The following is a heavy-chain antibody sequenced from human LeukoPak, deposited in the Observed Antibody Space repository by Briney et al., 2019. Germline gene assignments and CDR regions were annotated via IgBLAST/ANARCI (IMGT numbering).Heavy chain of an antibody. CDR3: ARGVEAARWYYYYYMDV. D-gene: IGHD6-6*01. Sequence: SETLSLTCTVSGGSISSRSYYWGWIRQPPGKGLEWIGSIYYSGSTYYNPSLKSRVTISVDTSKNQFSLKLSSVTAADTAVYYCARGVEAARWYYYYYMDVWGKGTTVTVSS. CDR2: IYYSGST. CDR1: GGSISSRSYY. J-gene: IGHJ6*03. V-gene: IGHV4-39*07.